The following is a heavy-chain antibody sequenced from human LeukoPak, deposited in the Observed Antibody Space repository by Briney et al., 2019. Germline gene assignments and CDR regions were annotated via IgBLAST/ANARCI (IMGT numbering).Heavy chain of an antibody. D-gene: IGHD2-21*02. Sequence: SVKVSCKASGGTFSSYAISWVRRAPGQGLEWMGGIIPIFGTANYAQKFQGRVTITADKSTSTAYMELSSLRSEDTAVYYCARGPFVVVTAIPDYFDYWGQGTLVTVSS. J-gene: IGHJ4*02. V-gene: IGHV1-69*06. CDR1: GGTFSSYA. CDR2: IIPIFGTA. CDR3: ARGPFVVVTAIPDYFDY.